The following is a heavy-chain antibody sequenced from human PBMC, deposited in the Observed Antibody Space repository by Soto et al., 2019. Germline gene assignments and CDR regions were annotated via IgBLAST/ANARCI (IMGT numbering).Heavy chain of an antibody. CDR1: GFIFSGHW. V-gene: IGHV3-74*03. J-gene: IGHJ3*01. CDR2: INGDGSIT. D-gene: IGHD1-1*01. CDR3: ASWHEREHAYDV. Sequence: EVQLVESGGGLVHPGGSLRLSCAASGFIFSGHWMHWVRQVPGKGLLWVARINGDGSITTSTDSVGGRFTISRDNAKNTLHLQMNNLRPEDTGLYYCASWHEREHAYDVWGQGTTVTVSS.